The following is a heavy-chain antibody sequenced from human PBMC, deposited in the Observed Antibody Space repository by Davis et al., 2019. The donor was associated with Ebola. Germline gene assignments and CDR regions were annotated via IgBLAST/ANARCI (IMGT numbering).Heavy chain of an antibody. CDR1: GFTFSSYS. CDR3: ARDFTMIVVVEGMDV. J-gene: IGHJ6*04. Sequence: GESLKISCAASGFTFSSYSMNWVRQAPGEGLEWVSSISSSSSYIYYADSVKGRFTISRDNAKNSLYLQMNSLRAEDTAVYYCARDFTMIVVVEGMDVWGKGTTVTVSS. D-gene: IGHD3-22*01. CDR2: ISSSSSYI. V-gene: IGHV3-21*01.